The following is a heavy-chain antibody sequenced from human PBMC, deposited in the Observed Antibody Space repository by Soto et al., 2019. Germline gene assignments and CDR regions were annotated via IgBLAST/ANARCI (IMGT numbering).Heavy chain of an antibody. CDR3: ARAYYDTNRYIIDP. J-gene: IGHJ5*02. D-gene: IGHD3-16*01. Sequence: SETLSLTCTVSGGSMNSYYWSWIRQPPGKGLEWLGYIYDGDSANYNPSLKSRVIISVDMSKNQFYLRLTSVTAADTAVYYCARAYYDTNRYIIDPRGQGSPVIVSS. V-gene: IGHV4-59*01. CDR1: GGSMNSYY. CDR2: IYDGDSA.